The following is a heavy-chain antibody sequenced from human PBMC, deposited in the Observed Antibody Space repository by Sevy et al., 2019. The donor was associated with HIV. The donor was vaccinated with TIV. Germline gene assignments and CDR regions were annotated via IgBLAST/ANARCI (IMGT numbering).Heavy chain of an antibody. CDR3: ARTKSTIFGVVINPAYGMDV. CDR2: IYYSGST. V-gene: IGHV4-31*03. J-gene: IGHJ6*02. CDR1: GGSISSGGYY. D-gene: IGHD3-3*01. Sequence: SETLSLTCTVSGGSISSGGYYWSWIRQHPGKGLEWIGYIYYSGSTYYNPSLKSRVTISVDTSKNQFSLKLSSVTAADTAVYYCARTKSTIFGVVINPAYGMDVWGQGTTVTVSS.